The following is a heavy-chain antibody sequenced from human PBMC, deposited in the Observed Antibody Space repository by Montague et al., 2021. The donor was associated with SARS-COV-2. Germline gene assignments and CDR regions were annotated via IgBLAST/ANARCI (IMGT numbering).Heavy chain of an antibody. CDR1: GGSFSGHY. Sequence: SETLSLTCAVYGGSFSGHYWNWIRQPPGKGLEWIGEINLSGSTNNNPSLKSRVTMSVDTSKNQFSLKLSSVTAADTAVYYCARGARQGYGFRLGSFDYWGQGTLVTVSS. CDR3: ARGARQGYGFRLGSFDY. CDR2: INLSGST. D-gene: IGHD3-10*01. J-gene: IGHJ4*02. V-gene: IGHV4-34*01.